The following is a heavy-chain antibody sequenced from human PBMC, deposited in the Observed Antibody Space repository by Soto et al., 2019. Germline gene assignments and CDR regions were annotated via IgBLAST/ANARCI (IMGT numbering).Heavy chain of an antibody. V-gene: IGHV5-51*01. CDR3: ARHSSCISTSCIGMDV. Sequence: GESLKISCKGSGYTFTSYWIGWVRQMPGKGLEWMGIIYPGDSDTRYSPSFQGQATISADKSISTAYLQWSSLKASDTAMYYCARHSSCISTSCIGMDVWGQGTTVTVSS. CDR1: GYTFTSYW. D-gene: IGHD2-2*01. CDR2: IYPGDSDT. J-gene: IGHJ6*02.